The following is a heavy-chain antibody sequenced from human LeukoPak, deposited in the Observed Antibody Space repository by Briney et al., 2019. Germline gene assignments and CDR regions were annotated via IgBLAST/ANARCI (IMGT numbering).Heavy chain of an antibody. Sequence: SETLSLTCTVSGGSISSGGYYWSWIRQHPGKGLEWIGYIYYSGSTYYNPSLKSRVTISVDTSKNQFSLKLSSVTAADTAVYYCARGYGDQNYYYFDYWGQGTLVTVSS. CDR3: ARGYGDQNYYYFDY. CDR1: GGSISSGGYY. CDR2: IYYSGST. J-gene: IGHJ4*02. D-gene: IGHD4-17*01. V-gene: IGHV4-31*03.